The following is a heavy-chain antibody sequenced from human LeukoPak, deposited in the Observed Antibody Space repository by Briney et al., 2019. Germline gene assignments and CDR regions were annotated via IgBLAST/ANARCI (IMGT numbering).Heavy chain of an antibody. J-gene: IGHJ4*02. Sequence: ASVKVSCKASGYTFTSYGIRCVRQAPGQGLEWRGWITAYNGNTNYAQKLQGRVTMSTDTSTSTAYMELRSLRSDDTAVYYCARDGRFGELFGYWGQGTLVTVSS. CDR1: GYTFTSYG. V-gene: IGHV1-18*04. CDR3: ARDGRFGELFGY. D-gene: IGHD3-10*01. CDR2: ITAYNGNT.